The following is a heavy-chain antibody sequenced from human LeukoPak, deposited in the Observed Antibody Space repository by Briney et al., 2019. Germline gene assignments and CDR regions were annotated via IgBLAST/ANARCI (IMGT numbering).Heavy chain of an antibody. CDR3: ARRGRRDGYNPANWFDP. Sequence: ESLKISCKGSGYSFTSYWIGWVRQMPGKGLEWMGILYPGDSDTRYSPSFQGQVTISADKSISTAYLQWSSLKASDTAMYYCARRGRRDGYNPANWFDPWGQGTLVTVSS. CDR1: GYSFTSYW. D-gene: IGHD5-24*01. CDR2: LYPGDSDT. J-gene: IGHJ5*02. V-gene: IGHV5-51*01.